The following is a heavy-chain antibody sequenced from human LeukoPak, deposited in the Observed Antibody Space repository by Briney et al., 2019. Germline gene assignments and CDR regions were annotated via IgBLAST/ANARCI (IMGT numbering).Heavy chain of an antibody. CDR1: GFTFSTYT. Sequence: GGSLRLSCAASGFTFSTYTMYWVRHPPGKRLEWVSIIGNNGGGIHYADSVKGRFTISRDNSRNTLYLQMNSLRAEDSAIYYCAKSARGYEGSFDYWGQGTLVTVSS. J-gene: IGHJ4*02. V-gene: IGHV3-23*01. CDR2: IGNNGGGI. D-gene: IGHD5-12*01. CDR3: AKSARGYEGSFDY.